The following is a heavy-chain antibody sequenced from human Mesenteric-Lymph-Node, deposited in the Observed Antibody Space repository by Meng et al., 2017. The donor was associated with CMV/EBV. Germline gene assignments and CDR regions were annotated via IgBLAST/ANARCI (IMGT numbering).Heavy chain of an antibody. CDR1: GFTFSSYW. CDR2: IKSDGSST. Sequence: GESLKISCAASGFTFSSYWMHWVRQAPGKGLVWVSRIKSDGSSTSYADSVRGRFTMSRDNAKNTLYLQMNSLRAEDTAVYYCARKGSASPNPQSYSLNYYYGMDVWGQGTTVTVSS. V-gene: IGHV3-74*01. D-gene: IGHD2-2*01. J-gene: IGHJ6*02. CDR3: ARKGSASPNPQSYSLNYYYGMDV.